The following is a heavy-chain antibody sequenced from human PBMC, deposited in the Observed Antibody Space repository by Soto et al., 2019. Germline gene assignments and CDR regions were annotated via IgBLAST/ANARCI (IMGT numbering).Heavy chain of an antibody. CDR1: GGSISSYY. Sequence: SETLSLTCTVSGGSISSYYWSWIRQPPGKGLEWIGYIYYSGSTNYNPSLKSRVTISVGTSKNQFSLKLSSVTAADTAVYYCARVDYYDSSENWFDPWGQGTLVTV. CDR3: ARVDYYDSSENWFDP. D-gene: IGHD3-22*01. V-gene: IGHV4-59*01. CDR2: IYYSGST. J-gene: IGHJ5*02.